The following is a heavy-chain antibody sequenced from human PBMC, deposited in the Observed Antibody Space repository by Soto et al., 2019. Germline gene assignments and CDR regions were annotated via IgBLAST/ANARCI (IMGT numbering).Heavy chain of an antibody. J-gene: IGHJ4*02. V-gene: IGHV1-18*01. CDR2: ISAYNGNT. Sequence: GASVKVSCKASGYTFTSYGISWVRQAPGQGLEWMGWISAYNGNTNYAQKLQGRVTMTTDTSTSTAYMELRSLRSDDTAVYYCARAFHYDILTSGPGDFDYWGQGTLVTVSS. CDR3: ARAFHYDILTSGPGDFDY. CDR1: GYTFTSYG. D-gene: IGHD3-9*01.